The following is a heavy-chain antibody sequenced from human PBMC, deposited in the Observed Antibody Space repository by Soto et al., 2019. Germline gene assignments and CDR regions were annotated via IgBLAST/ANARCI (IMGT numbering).Heavy chain of an antibody. CDR1: GFTVSTNY. V-gene: IGHV3-53*02. Sequence: VQVVETGGGLIQPGGSLRLSCAASGFTVSTNYNSWVRQAPGKGLEWVSVTYSDGATYYADSVKGRFTVSRDRSRNILSLQMGNLGAEDTAIYYCARSAGAWYGQYWGQGTLVTVSS. D-gene: IGHD6-19*01. J-gene: IGHJ4*02. CDR3: ARSAGAWYGQY. CDR2: TYSDGAT.